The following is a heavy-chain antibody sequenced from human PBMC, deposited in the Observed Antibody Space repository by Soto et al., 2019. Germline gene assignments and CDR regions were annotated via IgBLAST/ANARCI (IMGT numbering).Heavy chain of an antibody. CDR2: IYRTGST. V-gene: IGHV4-4*02. D-gene: IGHD1-7*01. CDR1: GASFTSNDW. J-gene: IGHJ4*02. CDR3: ASRDPGTSVDY. Sequence: SETLSLSCAVSGASFTSNDWWTWVRQPPGRGLEWIGEIYRTGSTNYNPSLKSRVTISLDKSENQFSLKVTSLTAADTAVYYCASRDPGTSVDYWGQGTLVTVSS.